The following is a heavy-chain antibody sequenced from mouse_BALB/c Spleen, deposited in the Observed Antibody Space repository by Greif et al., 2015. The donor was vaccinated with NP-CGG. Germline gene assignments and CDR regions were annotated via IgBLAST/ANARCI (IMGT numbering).Heavy chain of an antibody. Sequence: VQLQQSGAELVKPGASVKLSCKASGYTFTSYWMHWVKQRPGQGLEWIGEIDPSDSYTNYNQKFKGKATLTVDKSSSTAYMQLSSLTSEDSAVYYCARERGITTVVDWYFDVWGAGTTVTVSS. CDR1: GYTFTSYW. V-gene: IGHV1-69*02. CDR2: IDPSDSYT. J-gene: IGHJ1*01. D-gene: IGHD1-1*01. CDR3: ARERGITTVVDWYFDV.